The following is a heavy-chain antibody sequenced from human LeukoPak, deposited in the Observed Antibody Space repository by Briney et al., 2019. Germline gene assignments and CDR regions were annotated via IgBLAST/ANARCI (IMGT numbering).Heavy chain of an antibody. J-gene: IGHJ4*02. V-gene: IGHV3-30*04. CDR2: ISYDGSNK. CDR3: ARAALDSSGWYSSVPDY. Sequence: PGGSLRLSCAASGFTFSSYAMHWVRQAPGKGLEWVAVISYDGSNKYYADSVKGRFTISRDNSKNTLYLQMNRLRAEDTAVYYCARAALDSSGWYSSVPDYWGQGTLVTVSS. D-gene: IGHD6-19*01. CDR1: GFTFSSYA.